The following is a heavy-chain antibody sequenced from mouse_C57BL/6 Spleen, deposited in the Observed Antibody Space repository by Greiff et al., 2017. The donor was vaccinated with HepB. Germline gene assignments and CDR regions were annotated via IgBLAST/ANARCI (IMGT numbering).Heavy chain of an antibody. Sequence: VHLVESGAELVRPGTSVKVSCKASGYAFTNYLIEWVKQRPGQGLEWIGVINPGSGGTNYNEKFKGKATLTADKSSSTAYMQLSSLTSEDSAVYFCAREGKGFAYWGQGTLVTVSA. J-gene: IGHJ3*01. CDR3: AREGKGFAY. CDR1: GYAFTNYL. V-gene: IGHV1-54*01. CDR2: INPGSGGT.